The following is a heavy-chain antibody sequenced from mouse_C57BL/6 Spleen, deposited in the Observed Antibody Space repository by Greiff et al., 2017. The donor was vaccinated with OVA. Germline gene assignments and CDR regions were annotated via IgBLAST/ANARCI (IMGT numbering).Heavy chain of an antibody. Sequence: VQLQQSGPELVKPGASVKISCKASGYAFSSSWMNWVKQRPGKGLEWIGRIYPGDGDTNYNGKFKGKATLTAAKSSSTAYMQLSSLTSEDSAVYFCARNYAMDYWGQGTSVTVSS. CDR3: ARNYAMDY. CDR1: GYAFSSSW. J-gene: IGHJ4*01. CDR2: IYPGDGDT. V-gene: IGHV1-82*01.